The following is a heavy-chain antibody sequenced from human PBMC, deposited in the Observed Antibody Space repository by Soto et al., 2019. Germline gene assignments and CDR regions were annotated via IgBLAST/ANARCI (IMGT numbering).Heavy chain of an antibody. CDR3: AVAYCGGDCYPGGYYYGREV. J-gene: IGHJ6*02. Sequence: SVKVSCKASGGTFSSYAISWVRQAPGQGLEWMGGIIPIFGTANYAQKFQGGVTITADKSTSTAYMELSSLRSEDTAVYYCAVAYCGGDCYPGGYYYGREVWGQGTTGTVS. CDR1: GGTFSSYA. V-gene: IGHV1-69*06. CDR2: IIPIFGTA. D-gene: IGHD2-21*02.